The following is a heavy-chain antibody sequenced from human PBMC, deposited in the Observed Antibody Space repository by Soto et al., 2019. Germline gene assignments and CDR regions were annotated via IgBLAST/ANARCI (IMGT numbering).Heavy chain of an antibody. V-gene: IGHV4-59*02. CDR1: GWVVGTFS. CDR3: ARDPGTWNYESRYYYEMDG. J-gene: IGHJ6*02. CDR2: IYYSGST. Sequence: ETRRLTSDYSGWVVGTFSGRWVRHPRGKGLEWIGYIYYSGSTNYNPSLKSRVTISVDTSKNQFSPKLSSVTAADTAVYYCARDPGTWNYESRYYYEMDGWRQGTTL. D-gene: IGHD1-7*01.